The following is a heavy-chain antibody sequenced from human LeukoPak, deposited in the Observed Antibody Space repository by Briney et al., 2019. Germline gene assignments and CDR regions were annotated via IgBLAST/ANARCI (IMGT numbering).Heavy chain of an antibody. V-gene: IGHV3-30-3*01. CDR2: ISYDGSNK. D-gene: IGHD3-3*01. J-gene: IGHJ4*02. CDR3: ARSRYDFWSGYTVDY. Sequence: GGSLRLSCAASGFTFSSYAMHWVRQAPGKGLEWVAVISYDGSNKYYADSVKGRFTISRDNSKNPLYLKMNRLRAEDTAVYYCARSRYDFWSGYTVDYWGQGTLVTVSS. CDR1: GFTFSSYA.